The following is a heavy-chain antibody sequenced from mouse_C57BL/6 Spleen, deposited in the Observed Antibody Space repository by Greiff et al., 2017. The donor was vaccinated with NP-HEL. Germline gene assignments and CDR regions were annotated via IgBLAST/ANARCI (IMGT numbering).Heavy chain of an antibody. CDR3: ARNGNYGGYYAMDY. J-gene: IGHJ4*01. CDR1: GYAFSSSW. Sequence: QVQLQQSGPELVKPGASVKISCKASGYAFSSSWMNWVKQRPGKGLEWIGRIYPGDGDTNYNGKFKGKATLTADKSSSTAYMQLSSLTSEDSAVYFCARNGNYGGYYAMDYWGQGTSVTVSS. D-gene: IGHD2-1*01. CDR2: IYPGDGDT. V-gene: IGHV1-82*01.